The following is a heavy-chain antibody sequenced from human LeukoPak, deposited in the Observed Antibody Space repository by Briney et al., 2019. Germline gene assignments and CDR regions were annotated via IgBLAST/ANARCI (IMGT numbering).Heavy chain of an antibody. Sequence: PGGSLRLSCAASGFTFSDYYMSWIRQAPGKGLEWVSYISRSSSYTNYADSVKGRFTISRDNAKNSLYLQMNSLRAEDTAVYYCARGGSGRALVNFWGQGTLVTVSS. CDR2: ISRSSSYT. D-gene: IGHD3-10*01. CDR1: GFTFSDYY. J-gene: IGHJ4*02. V-gene: IGHV3-11*06. CDR3: ARGGSGRALVNF.